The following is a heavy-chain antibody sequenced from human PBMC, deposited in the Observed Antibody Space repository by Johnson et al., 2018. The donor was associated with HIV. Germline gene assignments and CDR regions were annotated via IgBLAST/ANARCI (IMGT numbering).Heavy chain of an antibody. D-gene: IGHD3-3*01. CDR2: IGTAGDT. Sequence: EVQLLESGGGVVQPGKSLRLSCAASGFTFSSYDMHWVRQATGKGLEWVSAIGTAGDTYYPGSVKGRFTISRENAKNSLYLQMNSLRAGDTAVYYCARAITIFGVGGAFDILGQGTMVTVSS. CDR1: GFTFSSYD. J-gene: IGHJ3*02. V-gene: IGHV3-13*01. CDR3: ARAITIFGVGGAFDI.